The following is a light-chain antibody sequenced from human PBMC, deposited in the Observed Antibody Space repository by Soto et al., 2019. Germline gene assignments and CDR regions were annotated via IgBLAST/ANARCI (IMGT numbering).Light chain of an antibody. J-gene: IGKJ2*01. CDR3: QQYIKWPPYT. V-gene: IGKV3-15*01. CDR1: QSVTSN. CDR2: GAS. Sequence: EIVMTQSPATLSVSPGERATLSCRASQSVTSNLAWYQQKPGQDPRLLIYGASTRATGIPARFSGSGSGTEFTLPISSLQSEDFAGYYWQQYIKWPPYTFGQGTKLEIK.